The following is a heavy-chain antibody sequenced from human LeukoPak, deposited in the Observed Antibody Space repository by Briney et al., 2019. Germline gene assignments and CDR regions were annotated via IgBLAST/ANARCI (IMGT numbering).Heavy chain of an antibody. V-gene: IGHV4-59*08. D-gene: IGHD3-22*01. CDR2: IYYSGST. CDR1: GGSISGYY. J-gene: IGHJ3*02. Sequence: SETLSLTCTVSGGSISGYYWSWIRQPPGKGLEWIGYIYYSGSTNYNPSLKSRVTISVDTSKNQFSLKLSSVTAADTAVYYCARRYYYDSSGYYLVGAFDIWGQGTMVTVSS. CDR3: ARRYYYDSSGYYLVGAFDI.